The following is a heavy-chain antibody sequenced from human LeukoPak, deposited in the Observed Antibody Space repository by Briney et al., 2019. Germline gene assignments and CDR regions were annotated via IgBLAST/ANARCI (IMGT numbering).Heavy chain of an antibody. J-gene: IGHJ4*02. V-gene: IGHV4-39*01. CDR1: GGPISSSSYH. Sequence: SETLSLTCTVSGGPISSSSYHWGWIRQPPGKGLEWNGSIYYSGRTYYNPSLKSRVTISVDTAKNQFPQKLSSATAADTAVYYCARHSMGIAAAGTYDYWGQGTLVTVSS. CDR3: ARHSMGIAAAGTYDY. CDR2: IYYSGRT. D-gene: IGHD6-13*01.